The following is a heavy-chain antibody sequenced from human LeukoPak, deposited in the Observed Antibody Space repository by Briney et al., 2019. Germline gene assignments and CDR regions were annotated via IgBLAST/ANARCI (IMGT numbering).Heavy chain of an antibody. V-gene: IGHV1-8*01. CDR1: GYTFTSSD. CDR2: INPNSGRT. D-gene: IGHD6-13*01. CDR3: ARGRSGLAAAGTYDY. Sequence: ALVKVSCKTSGYTFTSSDINWVRQAAGQGLEWMGWINPNSGRTGYAQKFQGRVTMTADTSIRTAYMELRSLRFDDTAVYYCARGRSGLAAAGTYDYWGQGTLITVSS. J-gene: IGHJ4*02.